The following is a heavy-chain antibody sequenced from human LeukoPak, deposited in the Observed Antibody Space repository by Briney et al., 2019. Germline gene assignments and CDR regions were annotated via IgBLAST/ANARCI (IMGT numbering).Heavy chain of an antibody. J-gene: IGHJ4*02. CDR1: GFTINHYG. CDR3: ARDAEYSSSLTE. D-gene: IGHD6-13*01. Sequence: GGSLRLSCAASGFTINHYGIHWVRQAPGKGLEWVAVMSYDESKNKYIDSVKGRFTLSRDNSKNTVYLQMNSLRAEDTAVYYCARDAEYSSSLTEWGQGTLVTVSS. V-gene: IGHV3-30*03. CDR2: MSYDESKN.